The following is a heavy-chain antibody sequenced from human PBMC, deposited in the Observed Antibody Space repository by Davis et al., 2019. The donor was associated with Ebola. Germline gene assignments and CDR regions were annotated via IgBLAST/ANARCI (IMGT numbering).Heavy chain of an antibody. CDR2: IRSKANSYAT. V-gene: IGHV3-73*01. Sequence: GGSLRLSCAASGFTFSGSAMHWVRQASGKGLEWVGRIRSKANSYATAYAASVKGRFTISRDDSKNTAYLQMNSLKTEDTAVYYCARARDGYNSDYYYGMDVWGQGTTVTVSS. CDR3: ARARDGYNSDYYYGMDV. CDR1: GFTFSGSA. J-gene: IGHJ6*02. D-gene: IGHD5-24*01.